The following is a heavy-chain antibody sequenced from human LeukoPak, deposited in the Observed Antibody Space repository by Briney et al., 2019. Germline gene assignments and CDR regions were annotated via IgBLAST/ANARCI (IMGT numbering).Heavy chain of an antibody. J-gene: IGHJ5*02. CDR1: GGSFSGYY. CDR2: INHSGST. CDR3: ARAIMYSSSWYRRAGNWFDP. Sequence: SETLSLTCAVYGGSFSGYYWSWIRQPPGKGLEWIGEINHSGSTNYNPSLKSRVTISVDTSKNQFSLKLSSVTAADTAVYYCARAIMYSSSWYRRAGNWFDPWGQGNLVTVSS. V-gene: IGHV4-34*01. D-gene: IGHD6-13*01.